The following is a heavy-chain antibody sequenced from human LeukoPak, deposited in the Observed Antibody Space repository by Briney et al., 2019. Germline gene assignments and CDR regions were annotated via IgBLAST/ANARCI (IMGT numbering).Heavy chain of an antibody. CDR2: IIPIFGTV. D-gene: IGHD2-2*01. CDR1: RGIFRSYA. V-gene: IGHV1-69*13. CDR3: AGRRRIRYCSSTSCYANWFDP. Sequence: GASVKVSCKASRGIFRSYAINWVRQAPGQGLEWMGGIIPIFGTVNYAQKFQGRVTITADESTSTAYMELSSLRSEDTAVYYCAGRRRIRYCSSTSCYANWFDPWGQGTLVTVSS. J-gene: IGHJ5*02.